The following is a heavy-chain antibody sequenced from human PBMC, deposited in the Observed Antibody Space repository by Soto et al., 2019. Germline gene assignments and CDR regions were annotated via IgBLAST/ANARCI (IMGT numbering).Heavy chain of an antibody. Sequence: QVQLQQWGAGLLKPSETLSLTCAVYGGSFSGYYWSWIRQPPGKGLEWIGEINHSGSTNYNPSLKSRVTLSVDTSKNQFSLKLSSVTAADTAVYYCARSRRYYDSSGYMGRGMDVWGQGTTVTVSS. V-gene: IGHV4-34*01. CDR1: GGSFSGYY. J-gene: IGHJ6*02. D-gene: IGHD3-22*01. CDR3: ARSRRYYDSSGYMGRGMDV. CDR2: INHSGST.